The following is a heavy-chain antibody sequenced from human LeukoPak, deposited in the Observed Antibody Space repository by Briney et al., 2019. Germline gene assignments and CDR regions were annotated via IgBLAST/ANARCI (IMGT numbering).Heavy chain of an antibody. CDR2: FIPLFGTA. J-gene: IGHJ6*03. CDR1: GGTFSSYA. Sequence: ASVKVSCKASGGTFSSYAISWVRQAPGQGLEWMGGFIPLFGTANYAQKFQGRVTITADESTSTAYMELSGLRSEDTAVYSFSSLVVPAANYYYNSSMYVWGKRATVTVSS. D-gene: IGHD2-2*01. CDR3: SSLVVPAANYYYNSSMYV. V-gene: IGHV1-69*13.